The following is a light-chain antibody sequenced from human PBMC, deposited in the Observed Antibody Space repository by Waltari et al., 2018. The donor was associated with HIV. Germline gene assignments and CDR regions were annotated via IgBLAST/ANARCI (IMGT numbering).Light chain of an antibody. Sequence: QSVVTQPPSVSGTPGQTVTNSCSGSTSNIGIKTVTWSQHLPGTAPKRLIYGNYQRPSGVPDRFSASKSGTSASLAISGLQSEDEADYYCASWDASLNGWVFGGGTKLTVL. CDR3: ASWDASLNGWV. V-gene: IGLV1-44*01. CDR2: GNY. CDR1: TSNIGIKT. J-gene: IGLJ3*02.